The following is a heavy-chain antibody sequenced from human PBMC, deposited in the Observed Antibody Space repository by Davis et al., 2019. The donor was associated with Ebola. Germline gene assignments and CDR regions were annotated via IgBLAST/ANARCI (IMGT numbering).Heavy chain of an antibody. CDR1: AYSFIGYY. V-gene: IGHV1-46*01. J-gene: IGHJ6*02. Sequence: ASVQVSCKASAYSFIGYYMHWVRQAPGQGLEWMGIINPSGGSTSYAQKSQGRVTMTRDTSTSTVYMELSSLRTEDTAVYYCARGGFGYNWNYYYYGMDVWGQGTTVTVSS. D-gene: IGHD1-20*01. CDR2: INPSGGST. CDR3: ARGGFGYNWNYYYYGMDV.